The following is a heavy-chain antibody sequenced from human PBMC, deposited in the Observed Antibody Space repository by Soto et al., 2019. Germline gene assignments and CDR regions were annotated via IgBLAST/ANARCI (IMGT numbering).Heavy chain of an antibody. Sequence: QVQLVQSGAEVKKPGASVKVSCKASGYTFTGYYMRWVRQAPGQGLEWMGWINPNSGGTNYAQKLQGRVTMTRDTSLSTAYMELSRLRSDDTAVYYCARIAVAGTEGYYYGLDVWGQGTTVTVSS. CDR3: ARIAVAGTEGYYYGLDV. D-gene: IGHD6-19*01. CDR2: INPNSGGT. V-gene: IGHV1-2*02. CDR1: GYTFTGYY. J-gene: IGHJ6*02.